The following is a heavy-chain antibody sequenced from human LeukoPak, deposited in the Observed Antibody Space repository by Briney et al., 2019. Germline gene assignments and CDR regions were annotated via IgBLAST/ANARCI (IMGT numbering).Heavy chain of an antibody. D-gene: IGHD4/OR15-4a*01. CDR2: IKWDGGRT. V-gene: IGHV3-20*04. J-gene: IGHJ4*02. CDR3: ARRAGAYSHPYDY. CDR1: GFTFTTYW. Sequence: GESLRLSCAASGFTFTTYWMSWVRQAPGKGLEWVSGIKWDGGRTGYADSVKGRFTIPRDNSKNTLYLQMNSLRAEDTAVYYCARRAGAYSHPYDYWGQGTLVTVSS.